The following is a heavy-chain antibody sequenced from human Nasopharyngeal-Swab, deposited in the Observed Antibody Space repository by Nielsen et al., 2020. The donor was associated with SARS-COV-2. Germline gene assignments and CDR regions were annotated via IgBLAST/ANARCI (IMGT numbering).Heavy chain of an antibody. CDR3: ARDLLSEYSSGWYYYYGMDV. V-gene: IGHV1-46*01. CDR1: GYTFTSYY. Sequence: ASVKVSCKASGYTFTSYYMHWVRQAPGQGLEWMGIINPSGGSTSYAQKFQGRVTMTRDTSTSTVYMELSSLRSEDTAVYYCARDLLSEYSSGWYYYYGMDVWGQGTTFTVSS. CDR2: INPSGGST. J-gene: IGHJ6*02. D-gene: IGHD6-19*01.